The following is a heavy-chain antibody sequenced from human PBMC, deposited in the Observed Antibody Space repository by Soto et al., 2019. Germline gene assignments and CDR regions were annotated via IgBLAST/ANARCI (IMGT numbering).Heavy chain of an antibody. V-gene: IGHV1-69*01. D-gene: IGHD5-18*01. CDR2: TIPIFDTT. J-gene: IGHJ5*02. CDR1: GGTFSSYA. CDR3: ARQQLHGSTNCFDP. Sequence: QVQLVQSAAEVKKPGSSVKVSCKASGGTFSSYAISWVRQAPGQGLEWMGVTIPIFDTTNYAQKFQGRVTITADESTSTAYMELSSLRSEDTAVYYCARQQLHGSTNCFDPLGQGTLVNVSS.